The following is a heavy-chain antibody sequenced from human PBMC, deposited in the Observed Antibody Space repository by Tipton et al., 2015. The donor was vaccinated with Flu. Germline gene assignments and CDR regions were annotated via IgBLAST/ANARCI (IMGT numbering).Heavy chain of an antibody. CDR2: IYSDGST. V-gene: IGHV3-53*01. Sequence: SLRLSCAASGFTVSSNCMSWVRQAPGKGLEWVSVIYSDGSTYYVDSVKGRFTVSRDNSKNMLSLQMNSLRAEDTAVYYCARGQGANPWGQGTLVTVSS. CDR1: GFTVSSNC. CDR3: ARGQGANP. J-gene: IGHJ5*02.